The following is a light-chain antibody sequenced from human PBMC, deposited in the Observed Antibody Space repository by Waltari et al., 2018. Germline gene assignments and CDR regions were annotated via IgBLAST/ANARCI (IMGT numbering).Light chain of an antibody. CDR3: GSYRSGNTLL. Sequence: QSALTQPPSVSKSLGQSVTISCTGTSSDIGGYNGVSWYQQHSDTAPTLLLYEVSKRPSGVSDLFSGSKSGNTASLTISGLQAEDEADYYCGSYRSGNTLLFGGGTRLTVL. J-gene: IGLJ2*01. V-gene: IGLV2-18*02. CDR1: SSDIGGYNG. CDR2: EVS.